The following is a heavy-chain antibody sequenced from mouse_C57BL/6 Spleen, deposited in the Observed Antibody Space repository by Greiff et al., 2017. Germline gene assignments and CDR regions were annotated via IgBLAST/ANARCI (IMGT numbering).Heavy chain of an antibody. CDR1: GYTFTSYW. CDR2: IDPSDSYT. CDR3: ARSLGSHYYAMDY. Sequence: QVQLQQSGAELVRPGTSVKLSCKASGYTFTSYWMHWVKQRPGQGLEWIGVIDPSDSYTNYNQKFKGKATLTVDTSSSTAYMQLSSLTSEDSAVYYCARSLGSHYYAMDYWGQGTSVTVSS. V-gene: IGHV1-59*01. J-gene: IGHJ4*01.